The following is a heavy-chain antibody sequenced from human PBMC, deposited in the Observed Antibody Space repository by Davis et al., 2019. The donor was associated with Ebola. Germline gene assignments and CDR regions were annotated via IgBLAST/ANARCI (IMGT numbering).Heavy chain of an antibody. Sequence: SGPTLAKLTQPLTLTCTFSWLSLSTSGLGAGWIRQPPGKALEWLALIYWDDDKRYSPSLKSRLIITKDTSKDQVVLTMTNMDPVDKATYYCAHRPGYSSSWYRRGFDYWGQGTLVTISS. CDR3: AHRPGYSSSWYRRGFDY. V-gene: IGHV2-5*02. D-gene: IGHD6-13*01. J-gene: IGHJ4*02. CDR2: IYWDDDK. CDR1: WLSLSTSGLG.